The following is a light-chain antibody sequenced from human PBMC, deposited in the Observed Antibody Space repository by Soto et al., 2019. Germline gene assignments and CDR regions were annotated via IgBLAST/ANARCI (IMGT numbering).Light chain of an antibody. CDR2: GAS. Sequence: EIVLTQSPGTLSLSPGERATLSCRASQSVSSSYLAWYQQKPGQAPRLLIYGASSRATGIPDRFSGSGSGKDFTLTISRLEPEDFAVYSCQQYGSSLWTFGQGTKVEIK. V-gene: IGKV3-20*01. CDR3: QQYGSSLWT. J-gene: IGKJ1*01. CDR1: QSVSSSY.